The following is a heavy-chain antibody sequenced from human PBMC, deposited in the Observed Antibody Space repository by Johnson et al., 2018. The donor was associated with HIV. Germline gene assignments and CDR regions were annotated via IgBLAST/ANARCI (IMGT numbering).Heavy chain of an antibody. V-gene: IGHV3-23*04. J-gene: IGHJ3*02. D-gene: IGHD1-7*01. CDR3: AKEKLELRTGDAFDI. CDR2: ISGSGHST. Sequence: LQLVESGGGLVQPGGSLRLSCAASGFTFSSFAMSWVRQAPGKGLEWVSAISGSGHSTYYADSVKGRFTISRDSSKNTLYLQMNSLRADDTAVYYCAKEKLELRTGDAFDIWGQGTMVTVSS. CDR1: GFTFSSFA.